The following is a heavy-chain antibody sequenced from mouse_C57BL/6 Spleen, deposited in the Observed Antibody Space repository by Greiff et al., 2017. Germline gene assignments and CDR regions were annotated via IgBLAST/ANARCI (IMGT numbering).Heavy chain of an antibody. CDR1: GYTFTSYW. J-gene: IGHJ4*01. V-gene: IGHV1-50*01. CDR3: ARRLDY. Sequence: QVQLKQPGAELVKPGASVKLSCKASGYTFTSYWMQWVKQRPGQGLEWIGEIDPSDSYTNYNQKFKGKATLTVDTSSSTAYMQLSSRTSEDSAVYYCARRLDYWGQGTSVTVSS. CDR2: IDPSDSYT.